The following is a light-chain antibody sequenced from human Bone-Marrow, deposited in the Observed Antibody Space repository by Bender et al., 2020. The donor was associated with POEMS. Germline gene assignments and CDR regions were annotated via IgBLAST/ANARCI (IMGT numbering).Light chain of an antibody. V-gene: IGLV3-21*02. CDR3: HVWDARDDHV. CDR1: NIERKS. Sequence: GGANIERKSVHWYQQKPGQAPVLVVYDDTDRPSGIPDRFSGSNSGNTATLTISRVEAADEADYYCHVWDARDDHVFGPGSKVTVL. J-gene: IGLJ1*01. CDR2: DDT.